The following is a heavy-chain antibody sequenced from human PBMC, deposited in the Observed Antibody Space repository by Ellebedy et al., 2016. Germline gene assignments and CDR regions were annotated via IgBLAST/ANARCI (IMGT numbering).Heavy chain of an antibody. D-gene: IGHD1-26*01. J-gene: IGHJ4*02. V-gene: IGHV3-7*04. Sequence: GESLKISXAASGFTFGNFWMAWVRQAPGKGLEWVAHMSQDGSEKFYVDSVKGRFTTSRDNAKNSLFLQMNSLRAEDTAVYYCATDTGNYWSSDYWGQGTLVTVSS. CDR1: GFTFGNFW. CDR2: MSQDGSEK. CDR3: ATDTGNYWSSDY.